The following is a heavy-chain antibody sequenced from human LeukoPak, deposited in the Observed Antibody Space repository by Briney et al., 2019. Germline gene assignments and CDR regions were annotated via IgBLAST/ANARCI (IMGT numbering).Heavy chain of an antibody. CDR1: GFTFSNYW. V-gene: IGHV3-74*01. J-gene: IGHJ4*02. Sequence: GGSLRLSCAASGFTFSNYWVHWIRQVPGKGLVWVSHIKYDGSATNYADSVKGRFTISRDNAKNTLYLQMNSLRAEDTAVYYCVSGSLQSGYNFDYWGQGALVTVSS. D-gene: IGHD3-3*01. CDR3: VSGSLQSGYNFDY. CDR2: IKYDGSAT.